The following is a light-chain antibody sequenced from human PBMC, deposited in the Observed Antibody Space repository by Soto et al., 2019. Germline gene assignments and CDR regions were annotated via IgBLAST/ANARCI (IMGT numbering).Light chain of an antibody. CDR3: QQYNSYSRGT. CDR1: QNINNW. J-gene: IGKJ1*01. V-gene: IGKV1-5*03. Sequence: DIPMTQSPSTLSASVGDRVTITCRASQNINNWLAWYQQKPGKAPKLLIYTASSLESGVPSRFSGSGSGTEFTLTISSLQPDDFATYYCQQYNSYSRGTFGQGTKVEIK. CDR2: TAS.